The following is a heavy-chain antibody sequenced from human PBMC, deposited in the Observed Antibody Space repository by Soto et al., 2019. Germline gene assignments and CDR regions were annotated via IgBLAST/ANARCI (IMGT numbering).Heavy chain of an antibody. CDR1: GFTFSSYG. CDR2: IWYDGSNK. V-gene: IGHV3-33*01. J-gene: IGHJ6*02. Sequence: GGSLRLSCAASGFTFSSYGMHWVRQAPGKGLEWVAVIWYDGSNKYYADSVKGRFTISRDNSKNTLYLQMNSLRAEDTAVYYCARDRGGPPLRYYYGMDVWGQATTVTVSS. D-gene: IGHD2-15*01. CDR3: ARDRGGPPLRYYYGMDV.